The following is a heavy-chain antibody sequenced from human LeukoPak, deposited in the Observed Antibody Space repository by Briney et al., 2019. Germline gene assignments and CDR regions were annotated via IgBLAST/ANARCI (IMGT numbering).Heavy chain of an antibody. CDR1: GYSFTSYR. V-gene: IGHV5-51*01. J-gene: IGHJ1*01. D-gene: IGHD6-19*01. CDR3: ARLFQWPSPFQH. CDR2: IYPGDSDT. Sequence: GESLKISCKGSGYSFTSYRIGWVRQMHGKGLEWMGIIYPGDSDTRYSPSFQGQVTISADKSIGTAYLQWSSLKASDTAMYYCARLFQWPSPFQHWGQGTLVTVSS.